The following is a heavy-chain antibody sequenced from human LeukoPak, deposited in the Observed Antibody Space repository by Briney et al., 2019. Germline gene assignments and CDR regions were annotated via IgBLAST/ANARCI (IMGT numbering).Heavy chain of an antibody. V-gene: IGHV3-74*01. CDR2: ISPTGSTT. Sequence: PGGSLRLSCTASGFSFSGHWMHWARQLPGKGLVWVSRISPTGSTTSYADSVKGRFTVSRDNAKNTLYLQVNNQRAEDTAVYYCARGPNSNWSGLDSWGQGTLLTVSS. D-gene: IGHD6-6*01. CDR1: GFSFSGHW. CDR3: ARGPNSNWSGLDS. J-gene: IGHJ4*02.